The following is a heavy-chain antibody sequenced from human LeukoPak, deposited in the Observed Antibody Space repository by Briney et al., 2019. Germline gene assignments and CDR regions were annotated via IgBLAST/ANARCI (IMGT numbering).Heavy chain of an antibody. D-gene: IGHD6-19*01. J-gene: IGHJ4*02. CDR1: GFTFNNSA. Sequence: PGGSLRLSCAASGFTFNNSAMYWVRQAPGKGLEWVSGIFGSGGSAHYADSVKGRFTTSRDNSKNMVYLQVDSLRVEDTAIYYCGKTTTGYSSGRYPGWPVDYWGQGTLVTVSS. CDR3: GKTTTGYSSGRYPGWPVDY. V-gene: IGHV3-23*01. CDR2: IFGSGGSA.